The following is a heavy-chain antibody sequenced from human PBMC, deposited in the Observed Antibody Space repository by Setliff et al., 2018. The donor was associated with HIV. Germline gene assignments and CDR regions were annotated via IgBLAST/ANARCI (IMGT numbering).Heavy chain of an antibody. V-gene: IGHV1-69*13. J-gene: IGHJ3*02. D-gene: IGHD4-4*01. CDR2: IIPIFGTT. CDR1: GGTFSSYT. Sequence: SVKVSCKASGGTFSSYTISWVRQAPGQGLEWMGGIIPIFGTTNYAQKFQGRVTITADESTSTAYMGLSSLRSEDTAVYYCAMSMTTYQVSRAFDIWGQGTMVTVSS. CDR3: AMSMTTYQVSRAFDI.